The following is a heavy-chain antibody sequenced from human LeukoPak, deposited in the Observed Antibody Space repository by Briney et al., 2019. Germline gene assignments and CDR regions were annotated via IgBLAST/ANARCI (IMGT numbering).Heavy chain of an antibody. CDR2: IYHSGNT. Sequence: SETLSLTCTVSGGSISTYYWNWIRQPPGKGLEWIGSIYHSGNTNYNPSLRSPVTISVDTSKNQFSLKLSSVTAADTAVYYCARGVQQWPYYYDYWGEGTLVTVSS. D-gene: IGHD6-19*01. CDR3: ARGVQQWPYYYDY. V-gene: IGHV4-59*01. J-gene: IGHJ4*02. CDR1: GGSISTYY.